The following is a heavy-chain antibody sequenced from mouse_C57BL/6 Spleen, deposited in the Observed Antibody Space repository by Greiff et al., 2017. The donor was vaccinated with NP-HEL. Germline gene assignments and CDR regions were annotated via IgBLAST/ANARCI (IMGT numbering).Heavy chain of an antibody. Sequence: DVMLVESGGGLVKPGGSLKLSCAASGFTFSSYAMSWVRQTPEKRLEWVATISDGGSYTYYPDNVKGRFTISRDNAKNNLYLQMSHLKSEDTAMYYCAREGIRDWYFDVWGTGTTVTVSS. CDR2: ISDGGSYT. D-gene: IGHD2-4*01. J-gene: IGHJ1*03. CDR3: AREGIRDWYFDV. CDR1: GFTFSSYA. V-gene: IGHV5-4*01.